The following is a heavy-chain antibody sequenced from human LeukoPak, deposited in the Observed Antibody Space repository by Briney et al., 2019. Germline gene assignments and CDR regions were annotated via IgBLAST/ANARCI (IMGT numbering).Heavy chain of an antibody. J-gene: IGHJ3*02. CDR1: GFTFSRYW. V-gene: IGHV3-30*03. Sequence: GGSLRLSCATSGFTFSRYWMSWVRQAPGKGLQWVAIISNDGSNKYYAASVKGRFTISRDNSKNTLYLQMNSLRAEDTAVYYCARICTGGSCYFSSIWGPGTMVTVSS. D-gene: IGHD2-15*01. CDR3: ARICTGGSCYFSSI. CDR2: ISNDGSNK.